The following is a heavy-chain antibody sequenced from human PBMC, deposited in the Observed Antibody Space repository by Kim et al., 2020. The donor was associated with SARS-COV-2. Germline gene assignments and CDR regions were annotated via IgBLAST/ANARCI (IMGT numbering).Heavy chain of an antibody. CDR3: ARDDTLTETYFYDSSGFRRDAFDI. CDR2: NNTNTGNP. Sequence: ASVKVSCKASGYTFTSYAMNWVRQAPGKGLEWMGWNNTNTGNPTYAQGFTGRFVFSLDTSVSTAYLQISSRKSEDTAVYYCARDDTLTETYFYDSSGFRRDAFDIWGQGTMVTVSS. J-gene: IGHJ3*02. CDR1: GYTFTSYA. D-gene: IGHD3-22*01. V-gene: IGHV7-4-1*02.